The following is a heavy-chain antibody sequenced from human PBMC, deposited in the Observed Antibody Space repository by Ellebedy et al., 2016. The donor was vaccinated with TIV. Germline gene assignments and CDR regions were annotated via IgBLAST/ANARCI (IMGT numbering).Heavy chain of an antibody. CDR2: ITESGGNT. V-gene: IGHV3-53*01. CDR1: GFTVTTNY. Sequence: GESLKISCAASGFTVTTNYMNWVRQAPGKGLEWVSSITESGGNTYYADSVKGRFTISRDNSKDTLFLQMNSLRAEDTAIYFCARDPVGVGPAFDVWGQGTMVTVSS. D-gene: IGHD4-23*01. J-gene: IGHJ3*01. CDR3: ARDPVGVGPAFDV.